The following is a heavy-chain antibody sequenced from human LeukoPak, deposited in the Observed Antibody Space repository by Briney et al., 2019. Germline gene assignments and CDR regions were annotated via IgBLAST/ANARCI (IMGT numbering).Heavy chain of an antibody. V-gene: IGHV1-2*02. J-gene: IGHJ6*02. CDR2: INPNSGGT. D-gene: IGHD5-12*01. CDR1: GYTFTGYY. CDR3: ARVRVATPIAGVQYYYYYYGMDV. Sequence: GASVKVSCKASGYTFTGYYMHWVRQAPGQGLEWMGWINPNSGGTNYAQKFQGRVTMTRDTSISTAYMELSRLRSDDTAVYYCARVRVATPIAGVQYYYYYYGMDVWGQGTTVTVSS.